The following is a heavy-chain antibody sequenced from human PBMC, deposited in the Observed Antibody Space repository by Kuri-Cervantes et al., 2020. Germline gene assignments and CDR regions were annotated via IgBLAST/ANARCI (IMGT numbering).Heavy chain of an antibody. J-gene: IGHJ6*03. V-gene: IGHV5-51*01. CDR2: IYPGDSDT. CDR1: GYSFTSYW. Sequence: GESLKISCKGSGYSFTSYWIGWVRQMPGKGLEWMGIIYPGDSDTRYSPSFQGQVTISADKSISTAYLQWSSLKASDTAMYYCARLGGLDYYYYYTDVWGKGTTVTVSS. CDR3: ARLGGLDYYYYYTDV. D-gene: IGHD2-15*01.